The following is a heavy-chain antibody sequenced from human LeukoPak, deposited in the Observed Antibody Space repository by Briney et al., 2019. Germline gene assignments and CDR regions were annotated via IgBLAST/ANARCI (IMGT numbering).Heavy chain of an antibody. CDR3: ATALSVGATTAGGMDV. Sequence: ASVKVSCKVSGYTLTELSMHWVRQAPGKGLEWMGGSDPEDGETIYAQKFQGRVTMTEDTSTDTAYMELSSLRSEDTAVYYCATALSVGATTAGGMDVWGQGTTVTVSS. CDR2: SDPEDGET. V-gene: IGHV1-24*01. D-gene: IGHD1-26*01. CDR1: GYTLTELS. J-gene: IGHJ6*02.